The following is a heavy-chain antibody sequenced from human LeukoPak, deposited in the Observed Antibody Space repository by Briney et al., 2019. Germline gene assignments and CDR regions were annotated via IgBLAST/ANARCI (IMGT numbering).Heavy chain of an antibody. D-gene: IGHD6-13*01. CDR1: GFTFNTYA. V-gene: IGHV3-30*03. Sequence: GGSLRLSCEASGFTFNTYAMHWVRQPPGKGLEWVALISYDGSDKIYTDSVKGRFTISRDNSESTLYLQMDSLRGDDAAVYYCARYSRSSKWGDFDYWGQGTLVTVSS. CDR3: ARYSRSSKWGDFDY. CDR2: ISYDGSDK. J-gene: IGHJ4*02.